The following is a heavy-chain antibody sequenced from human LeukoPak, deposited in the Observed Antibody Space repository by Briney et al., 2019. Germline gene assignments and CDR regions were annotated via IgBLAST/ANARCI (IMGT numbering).Heavy chain of an antibody. CDR3: ARHYVFVSGGSSFDY. D-gene: IGHD1-26*01. V-gene: IGHV4-59*08. Sequence: SETLSLTCTVSGGSISSYYWSWIRQPPGKGLEWIGYIYYSGSTNYNPSLKSRVTISVDTSKNQFSLKLSSVTAADTAVYYCARHYVFVSGGSSFDYWGQGTLVTVSS. CDR1: GGSISSYY. J-gene: IGHJ4*02. CDR2: IYYSGST.